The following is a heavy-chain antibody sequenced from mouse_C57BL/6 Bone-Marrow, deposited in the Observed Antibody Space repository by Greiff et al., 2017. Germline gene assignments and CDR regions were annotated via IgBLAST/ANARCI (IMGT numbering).Heavy chain of an antibody. CDR2: ISGGGGNT. V-gene: IGHV5-9*01. CDR1: GFTFSSYT. D-gene: IGHD1-1*01. Sequence: EVKLMESGGGLVKPGGSLKLSCAASGFTFSSYTMSWVRQTPGKRLQWVAAISGGGGNTYYPDSVKGRFTISRDNDKNILYLQMGSLRSEGTALYDCSRQVTTVLATKYFDVWGTGTSVTVSS. CDR3: SRQVTTVLATKYFDV. J-gene: IGHJ1*03.